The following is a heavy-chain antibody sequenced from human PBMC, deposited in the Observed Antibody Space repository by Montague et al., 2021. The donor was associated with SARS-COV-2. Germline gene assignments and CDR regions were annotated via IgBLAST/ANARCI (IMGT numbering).Heavy chain of an antibody. CDR2: TYYRSKWYN. D-gene: IGHD5-18*01. CDR3: ARDTRIQLWFDRDYYYGMDV. V-gene: IGHV6-1*01. Sequence: CAISGDSVSSNSAAWNWIRQSPSRGLEWLGRTYYRSKWYNDYAVSVKSRITINPDTSKNQFSLQLNSVTPEDTAVYYCARDTRIQLWFDRDYYYGMDVWGQGTTVIVSS. J-gene: IGHJ6*02. CDR1: GDSVSSNSAA.